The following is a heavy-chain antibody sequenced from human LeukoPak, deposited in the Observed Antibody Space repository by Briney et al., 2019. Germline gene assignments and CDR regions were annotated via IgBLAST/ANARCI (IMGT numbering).Heavy chain of an antibody. V-gene: IGHV4-34*01. CDR3: ARGVTRVIYYYGSGSYHDY. D-gene: IGHD3-10*01. CDR1: GGSFSGYY. CDR2: INHSGST. Sequence: SETLSLTCAVYGGSFSGYYWSWIRQPPGKGLEWIGEINHSGSTNYNPSLKGRVTISVDTSKNQFSLKLSSVTAADTAVYYCARGVTRVIYYYGSGSYHDYWGQGTLVTVSS. J-gene: IGHJ4*02.